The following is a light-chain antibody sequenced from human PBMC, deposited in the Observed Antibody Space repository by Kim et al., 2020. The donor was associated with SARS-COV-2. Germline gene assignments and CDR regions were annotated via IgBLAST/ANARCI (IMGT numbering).Light chain of an antibody. CDR2: GAS. V-gene: IGKV1-17*03. CDR1: QDISYF. CDR3: LQHKTFPYT. J-gene: IGKJ2*01. Sequence: DIQMTQSPSAMSASVGDRVTITCRASQDISYFLAWIQQKPGKAPKRLIYGASTLQSGVPSRFSGSGSGTEFTLTISSLQPGDFSTYFCLQHKTFPYTFGQGTKLEI.